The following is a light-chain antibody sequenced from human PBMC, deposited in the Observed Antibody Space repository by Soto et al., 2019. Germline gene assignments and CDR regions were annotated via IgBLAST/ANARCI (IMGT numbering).Light chain of an antibody. CDR3: QQRSNWPWT. CDR1: ESVSTF. Sequence: EVVLTQSPATLSLPPGERATLSCRASESVSTFLAWYQQKPGQAPRLLIYEASSRATGIPARFSGGGSGTVFTLTISRLEPEDFAVYYCQQRSNWPWTFGQGTKVDI. J-gene: IGKJ1*01. CDR2: EAS. V-gene: IGKV3-11*01.